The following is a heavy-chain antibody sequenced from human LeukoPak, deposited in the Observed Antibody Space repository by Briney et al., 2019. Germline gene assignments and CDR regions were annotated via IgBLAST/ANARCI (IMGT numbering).Heavy chain of an antibody. CDR3: ARSSALEWLLPPDY. CDR2: ISYDGSNK. CDR1: GFTFSSYA. J-gene: IGHJ4*02. Sequence: PGGSLRLSCAASGFTFSSYAMHWVRQAPGEGLEWVAVISYDGSNKYYADSVKGRFTISRDNSKNTLYLQMNSLRAEDTAVYYCARSSALEWLLPPDYWGQGTLVTVSS. D-gene: IGHD3-3*01. V-gene: IGHV3-30-3*01.